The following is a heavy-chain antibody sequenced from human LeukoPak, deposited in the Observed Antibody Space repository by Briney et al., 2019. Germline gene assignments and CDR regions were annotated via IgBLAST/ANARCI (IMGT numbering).Heavy chain of an antibody. Sequence: GASVKVSCDTSGFTFTNYGMSWVRQAPGQGPEWMGWISGYNGNTNYVNKFQGRLTMTTDTSTNTTSMEPRSRISAATAVTYCAREQSLGRQDYGEPFDGWGHAALVTV. CDR1: GFTFTNYG. CDR3: AREQSLGRQDYGEPFDG. CDR2: ISGYNGNT. J-gene: IGHJ4*01. D-gene: IGHD4-17*01. V-gene: IGHV1-18*01.